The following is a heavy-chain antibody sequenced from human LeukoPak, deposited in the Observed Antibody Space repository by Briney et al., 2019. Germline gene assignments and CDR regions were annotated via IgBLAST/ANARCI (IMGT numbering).Heavy chain of an antibody. J-gene: IGHJ6*03. CDR1: GFTFSDYH. V-gene: IGHV3-11*01. Sequence: GGSLRLSCAASGFTFSDYHMSWIRQAPGKGLEWVSYISSSGSTIYYADSVKGRFTISRDNAKNSLYLQMDSLRAEDTAVYYCARGHDFWSGYGPRPDYYYMDVWGKGTTVTVSS. D-gene: IGHD3-3*01. CDR3: ARGHDFWSGYGPRPDYYYMDV. CDR2: ISSSGSTI.